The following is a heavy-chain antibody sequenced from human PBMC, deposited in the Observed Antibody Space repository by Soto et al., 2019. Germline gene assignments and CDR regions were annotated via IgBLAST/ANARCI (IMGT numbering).Heavy chain of an antibody. CDR2: INSDGSST. J-gene: IGHJ6*03. CDR1: GFTFSSYW. CDR3: AREEKSYYYYYMDV. Sequence: GGSLRLSCAASGFTFSSYWMHWVRQAPGKGLVWVSRINSDGSSTSYADSVKGRFTISRDNAKNTLYLQMNSLRAEDTAVYYCAREEKSYYYYYMDVWGKGTTVTVSS. V-gene: IGHV3-74*01.